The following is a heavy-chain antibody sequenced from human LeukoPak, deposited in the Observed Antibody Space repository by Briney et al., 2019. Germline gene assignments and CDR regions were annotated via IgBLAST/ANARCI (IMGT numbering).Heavy chain of an antibody. CDR1: GGSISSSSYY. CDR2: IYTSGST. Sequence: PSETLSLTCTVSGGSISSSSYYWSWIRQPAGRGLEWIGRIYTSGSTNYNPSLKSRVTISVDASKNQFSLKLSSVTAADTAVYYCARFTAMVDYWGQGTLVTVSS. J-gene: IGHJ4*02. CDR3: ARFTAMVDY. D-gene: IGHD5-18*01. V-gene: IGHV4-61*02.